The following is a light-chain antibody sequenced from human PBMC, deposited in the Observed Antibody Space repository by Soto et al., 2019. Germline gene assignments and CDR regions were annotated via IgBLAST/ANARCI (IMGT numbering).Light chain of an antibody. CDR1: QRISSNS. V-gene: IGKV3-20*01. CDR3: QQYDSSPRT. J-gene: IGKJ1*01. Sequence: EILLTQSPGTLSLSPGEGATLSCRASQRISSNSLAWYHQKPGQAPRLLVFGAFSRAPGIPDRFSGSGSGTDFTLSIRRLEPEDFGVFYCQQYDSSPRTFGQGTKVEIK. CDR2: GAF.